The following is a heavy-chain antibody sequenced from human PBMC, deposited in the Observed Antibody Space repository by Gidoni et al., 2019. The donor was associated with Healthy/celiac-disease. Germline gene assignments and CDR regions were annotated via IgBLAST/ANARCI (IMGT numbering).Heavy chain of an antibody. Sequence: QVQLVQSGAEVKQPGSSVTVYCKASGGTFSSSAISWVRQAPGQGLEWMGGIIPIFGTANDAQKFQGRVTITADESTRPAYMELSSLRSEDTAVYYCARAEGCSSTSCPVDYWGQGTLVTVSS. J-gene: IGHJ4*02. V-gene: IGHV1-69*01. CDR2: IIPIFGTA. CDR1: GGTFSSSA. CDR3: ARAEGCSSTSCPVDY. D-gene: IGHD2-2*01.